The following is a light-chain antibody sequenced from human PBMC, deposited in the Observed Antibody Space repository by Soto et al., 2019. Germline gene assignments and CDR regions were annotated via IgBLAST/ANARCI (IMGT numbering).Light chain of an antibody. V-gene: IGLV2-14*01. Sequence: QSAPTQPAAVSGSPGQSLTISCTGTSSDVGGYNYVSWYQQHSGKGPKLMIYEVNDRPSGVSNRFSGSKSGNTASLTISGLQPEDEADYYCSSYTIRSTYVFGTGTKLTVL. CDR1: SSDVGGYNY. CDR2: EVN. J-gene: IGLJ1*01. CDR3: SSYTIRSTYV.